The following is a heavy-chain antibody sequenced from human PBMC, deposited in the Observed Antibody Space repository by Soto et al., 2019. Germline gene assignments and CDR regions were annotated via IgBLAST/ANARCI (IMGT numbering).Heavy chain of an antibody. D-gene: IGHD3-22*01. CDR2: IYYSGST. Sequence: SETLSLTCTVSGGSISSYYWSWIRQPPGKGLEWIEYIYYSGSTNYNPSLKSRVAISVDTSKNQFSLKLTSVTAADTAVYYCARLDSSAYYYYYGVDVWGQGTTVTVS. CDR1: GGSISSYY. CDR3: ARLDSSAYYYYYGVDV. J-gene: IGHJ6*02. V-gene: IGHV4-59*08.